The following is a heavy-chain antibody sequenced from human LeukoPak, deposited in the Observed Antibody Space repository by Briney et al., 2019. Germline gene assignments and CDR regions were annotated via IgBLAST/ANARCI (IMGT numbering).Heavy chain of an antibody. Sequence: SVKVSCKASGGTFSSYAISWVRQAPGQGLEWMGGIIPIFGTANYAQKFQGRVTITADKSTSTAYMELSSLRSEDTAVYYCAREVVADSGYSYGLDYWGQGTLVTVSS. CDR2: IIPIFGTA. D-gene: IGHD5-18*01. CDR1: GGTFSSYA. J-gene: IGHJ4*02. V-gene: IGHV1-69*06. CDR3: AREVVADSGYSYGLDY.